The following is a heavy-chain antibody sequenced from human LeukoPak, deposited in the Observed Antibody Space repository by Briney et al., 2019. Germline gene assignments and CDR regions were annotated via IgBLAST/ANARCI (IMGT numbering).Heavy chain of an antibody. Sequence: SETLSLTCAVYGGSFSGYHWSWIRQPPGKGLEWIGEINHSGSTNYNPSLKSRVTISVDTSKNQFSLKLSSVTAADTAVYYCARRGTMVRGWWFDPWGQGTLVTVSS. CDR3: ARRGTMVRGWWFDP. D-gene: IGHD3-10*01. CDR1: GGSFSGYH. CDR2: INHSGST. V-gene: IGHV4-34*01. J-gene: IGHJ5*02.